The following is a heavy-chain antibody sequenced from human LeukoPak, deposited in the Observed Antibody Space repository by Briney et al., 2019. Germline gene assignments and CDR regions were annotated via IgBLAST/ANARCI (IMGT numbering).Heavy chain of an antibody. V-gene: IGHV1-69*13. Sequence: ASVKVSCKASGGTFSSYAISWVRQAPGQGLEWMGGIIPIFGTANYAQKFQGRVTITADESTSTAYMELSSLRSEDTAVYYCARGPLIVVVPAAIPRKGMDVWGQGTTVTVSS. J-gene: IGHJ6*02. D-gene: IGHD2-2*02. CDR2: IIPIFGTA. CDR1: GGTFSSYA. CDR3: ARGPLIVVVPAAIPRKGMDV.